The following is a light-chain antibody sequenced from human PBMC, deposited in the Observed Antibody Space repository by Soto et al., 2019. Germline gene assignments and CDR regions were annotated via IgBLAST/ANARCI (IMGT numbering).Light chain of an antibody. Sequence: DIQLTQSPSFLSASVGDRVTITCRASQGISSYLAWYQQKPGKAPKLLIYAASTLQSGVPSRFSGSGSGTEFTLPISSLQPKDFATYYCQQLNSYPLTFGGGTKVEIK. CDR1: QGISSY. J-gene: IGKJ4*01. CDR3: QQLNSYPLT. V-gene: IGKV1-9*01. CDR2: AAS.